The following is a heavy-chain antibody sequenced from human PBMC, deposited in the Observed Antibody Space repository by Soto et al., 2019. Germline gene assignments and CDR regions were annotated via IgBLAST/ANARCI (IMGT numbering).Heavy chain of an antibody. CDR2: IYYSGST. CDR3: ATGMLIRGHHRYMDV. CDR1: VGSISSYY. Sequence: AETLSLTCTVSVGSISSYYWSWVRQPPGQGLEWIGYIYYSGSTNYNPSLKSRVTISVDTSKNRFSLQLNSVTPEDTAVYYCATGMLIRGHHRYMDVWGQGSSCTVCS. D-gene: IGHD3-10*01. V-gene: IGHV4-59*12. J-gene: IGHJ6*03.